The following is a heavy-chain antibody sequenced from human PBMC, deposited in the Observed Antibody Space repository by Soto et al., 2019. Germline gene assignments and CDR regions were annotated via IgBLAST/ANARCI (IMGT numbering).Heavy chain of an antibody. Sequence: PSETLSLTCTVSGGSISSYYWSWIRQPPGKGLEWIGYIYYSGSTNYNPSLKSRVTISVDTSKNQFSLKLSSVTAADTAVYYCARGRYGSGSYYPDYWGQGTLVTVSS. CDR1: GGSISSYY. D-gene: IGHD3-10*01. V-gene: IGHV4-59*01. CDR2: IYYSGST. CDR3: ARGRYGSGSYYPDY. J-gene: IGHJ4*02.